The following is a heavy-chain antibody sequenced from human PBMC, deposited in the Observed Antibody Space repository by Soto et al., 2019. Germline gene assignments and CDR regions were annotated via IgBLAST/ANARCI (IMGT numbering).Heavy chain of an antibody. D-gene: IGHD3-22*01. J-gene: IGHJ4*02. CDR2: INPSGGST. V-gene: IGHV1-46*01. CDR1: GYTFTSCY. CDR3: ARNERYYDSSGYYYY. Sequence: SVKLSCQASGYTFTSCYMHWVRQAPVQGLEWMGIINPSGGSTSYAQKFQGRVTMTRDTSTSTVYMELSSLGSEDTAVYYCARNERYYDSSGYYYYWGQGTLVTVSS.